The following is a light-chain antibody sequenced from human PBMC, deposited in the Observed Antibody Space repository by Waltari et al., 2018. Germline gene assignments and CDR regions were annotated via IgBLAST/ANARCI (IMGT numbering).Light chain of an antibody. Sequence: SCKASQSVSRALAWYQQKPCQAPILLIYGASTRATGIPDMFSGSGSWTDFSLTISRLEPDDFAVYYCQHYLRLPVTFGQGTTVEI. CDR1: QSVSRA. V-gene: IGKV3-20*01. J-gene: IGKJ1*01. CDR2: GAS. CDR3: QHYLRLPVT.